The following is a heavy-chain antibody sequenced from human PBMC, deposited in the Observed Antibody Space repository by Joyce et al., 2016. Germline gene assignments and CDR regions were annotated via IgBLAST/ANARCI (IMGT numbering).Heavy chain of an antibody. CDR2: IYPGDSDT. J-gene: IGHJ5*02. V-gene: IGHV5-51*01. D-gene: IGHD4-11*01. CDR3: ARTSYSNYVNYFDP. CDR1: GYSFTSYW. Sequence: EVQLVQSGAEVKKPGESLKISCQGSGYSFTSYWIGWVRLMPGKGLGWMGIIYPGDSDTRYSPSFQGQVTISADKSISTAYLQWSSLKTSDTAIYYCARTSYSNYVNYFDPWGQGTLVTVSS.